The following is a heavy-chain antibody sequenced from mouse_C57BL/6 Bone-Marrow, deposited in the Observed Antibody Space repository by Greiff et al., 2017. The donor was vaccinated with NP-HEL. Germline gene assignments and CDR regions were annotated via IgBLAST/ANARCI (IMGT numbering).Heavy chain of an antibody. CDR3: ARYDYAYAMDY. J-gene: IGHJ4*01. CDR1: GFTFSDFY. V-gene: IGHV7-1*01. CDR2: SRNKANDYTT. D-gene: IGHD2-4*01. Sequence: DVMLVESGGGLVQSGRSLRLSCATSGFTFSDFYMEWVRQAPGKGLEWIAASRNKANDYTTEYSASVKGRFIVSRDTSQSILYLQMNALRAEDTAIYYCARYDYAYAMDYWGQGTSVTVSS.